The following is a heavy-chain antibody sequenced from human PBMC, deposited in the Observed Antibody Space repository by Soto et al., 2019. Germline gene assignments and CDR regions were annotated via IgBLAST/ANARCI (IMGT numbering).Heavy chain of an antibody. J-gene: IGHJ4*02. D-gene: IGHD6-6*01. CDR1: GGTFSSYA. V-gene: IGHV1-69*13. CDR3: ARGQVGFIAARNLVYFDY. Sequence: SVKVSCKASGGTFSSYAISWVRQAPGQGLEWMGGIIPIFGTANYAQKFQGRVTITADESTSTAYMELSSLRSEDTAVYYCARGQVGFIAARNLVYFDYWGQGTLVTVSS. CDR2: IIPIFGTA.